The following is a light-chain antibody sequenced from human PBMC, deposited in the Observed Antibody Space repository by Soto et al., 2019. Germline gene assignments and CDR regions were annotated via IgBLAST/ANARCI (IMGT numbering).Light chain of an antibody. CDR2: GAS. V-gene: IGKV3-20*01. J-gene: IGKJ1*01. CDR1: QSVSSIY. Sequence: EIVLTQSPGTLSLSPGERATLSCRASQSVSSIYLAWYQQKPGQAPRLLIYGASSRATGIPDRFSGSGSGTDFTLTISRLEPEDFAVYYWQQYGSSRWTFGQGTKVEIK. CDR3: QQYGSSRWT.